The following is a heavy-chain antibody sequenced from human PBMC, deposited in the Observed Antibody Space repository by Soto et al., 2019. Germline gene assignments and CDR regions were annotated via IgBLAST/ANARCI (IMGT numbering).Heavy chain of an antibody. V-gene: IGHV4-30-4*01. CDR1: GGSISSGDYY. CDR2: IYYSGST. Sequence: SETLSLTCTVSGGSISSGDYYWSWIRQPPGKGLEWIGYIYYSGSTYYNPSLKSRVTISVDTSKNQFSLKLSSVTAADTAVYYCARGIAAAGTGWFDPWGQGTLVTISS. J-gene: IGHJ5*02. D-gene: IGHD6-13*01. CDR3: ARGIAAAGTGWFDP.